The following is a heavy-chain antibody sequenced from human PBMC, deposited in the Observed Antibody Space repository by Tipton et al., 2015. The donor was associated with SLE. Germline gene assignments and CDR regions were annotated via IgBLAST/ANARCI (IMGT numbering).Heavy chain of an antibody. Sequence: TLSLTCTVSGGSISGYYWSWVRQPAGKGLEWIGRIYTSASTIYNPSLKSRVTLSSDTPKNQFSLRVRSVTAADTAVYYCARDGRGYCDNSGCSEYHWFDPWGQGTLVTVSS. CDR3: ARDGRGYCDNSGCSEYHWFDP. CDR1: GGSISGYY. CDR2: IYTSAST. D-gene: IGHD3-22*01. V-gene: IGHV4-4*07. J-gene: IGHJ5*02.